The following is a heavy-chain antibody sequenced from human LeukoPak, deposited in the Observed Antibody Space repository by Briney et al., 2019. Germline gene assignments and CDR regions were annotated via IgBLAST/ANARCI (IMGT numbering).Heavy chain of an antibody. Sequence: SETLSLTCAVYGGSFSGYYWSWIRQPPGKGLEWIGEINHSGSTNYNPSLKSRVTISVDTSKNQFSLKLSSVTAADTAVYYCARGRFGYSSGWYRLALFDPWGQGTLVTVSS. V-gene: IGHV4-34*01. J-gene: IGHJ5*02. CDR1: GGSFSGYY. CDR2: INHSGST. D-gene: IGHD6-19*01. CDR3: ARGRFGYSSGWYRLALFDP.